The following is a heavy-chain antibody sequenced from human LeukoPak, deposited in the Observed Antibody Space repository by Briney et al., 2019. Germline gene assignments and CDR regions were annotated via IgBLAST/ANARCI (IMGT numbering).Heavy chain of an antibody. V-gene: IGHV1-18*04. J-gene: IGHJ5*02. CDR2: ISPYNGKT. CDR1: GCPFTNFG. Sequence: ASVKVSCQASGCPFTNFGITWVRQAPGQGLEWMGWISPYNGKTAYAQRLQGRVTMTTDTSTTTGYMELRSLRSDDTAVYYCARGGVVPAAVSNWFDPWGQGTLVTVSS. CDR3: ARGGVVPAAVSNWFDP. D-gene: IGHD2-2*01.